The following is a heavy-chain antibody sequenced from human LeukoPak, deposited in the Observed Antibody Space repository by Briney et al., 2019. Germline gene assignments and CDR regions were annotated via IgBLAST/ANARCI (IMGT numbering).Heavy chain of an antibody. CDR3: ARNIRFGGNYYFDY. D-gene: IGHD3-16*01. J-gene: IGHJ4*02. CDR2: IIPIFGTA. Sequence: ASVKVSCKASGGTSSNYAISWVRQAPGQGLEWMGGIIPIFGTANYAQKFQGRVTITADESTSTAYMELSSLKSEDTAVYYCARNIRFGGNYYFDYWGQGNLVTVSS. CDR1: GGTSSNYA. V-gene: IGHV1-69*13.